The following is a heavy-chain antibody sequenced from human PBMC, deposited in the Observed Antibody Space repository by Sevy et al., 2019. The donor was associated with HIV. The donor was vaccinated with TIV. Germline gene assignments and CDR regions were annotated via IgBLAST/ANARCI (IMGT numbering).Heavy chain of an antibody. CDR2: ISYDGSNK. CDR3: AKRGRGWYSDY. CDR1: GFTFSSYG. J-gene: IGHJ4*01. D-gene: IGHD6-19*01. V-gene: IGHV3-30*18. Sequence: GGSLRLSCAASGFTFSSYGMHWVRQAPGKGLEWVAVISYDGSNKYYADSVKGRFTISRDNSKNTLYLQMNSLRAEDTAGYYCAKRGRGWYSDYWGQGTLFTVSS.